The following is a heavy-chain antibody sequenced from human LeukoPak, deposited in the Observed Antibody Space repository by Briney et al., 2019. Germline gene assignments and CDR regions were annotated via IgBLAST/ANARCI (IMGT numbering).Heavy chain of an antibody. Sequence: SETLSLTCAVYGGSFSGYYWSWIRQPPGKGLEWIGEINHSGSTNYNPSLKSRVTISVDTSKNQFSLKLSSVTAADTAVYYCARGLGGLGGNSSNYYFDYWGQGTLVTVSS. CDR3: ARGLGGLGGNSSNYYFDY. J-gene: IGHJ4*02. V-gene: IGHV4-34*01. D-gene: IGHD4-23*01. CDR1: GGSFSGYY. CDR2: INHSGST.